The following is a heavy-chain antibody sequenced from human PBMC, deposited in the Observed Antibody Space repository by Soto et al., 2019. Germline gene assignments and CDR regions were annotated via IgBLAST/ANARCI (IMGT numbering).Heavy chain of an antibody. D-gene: IGHD1-7*01. J-gene: IGHJ4*02. V-gene: IGHV1-69*13. CDR1: GGTFSSYA. CDR3: ASPKATGPTTFFDY. CDR2: IIPIFGTA. Sequence: ASVKVSCKASGGTFSSYAISWVRQAPGQGLEWMGGIIPIFGTANYAQKFQGRVTVTADESTSTAYMELSSLRSEDTAVYYCASPKATGPTTFFDYWGQGTLVTVSS.